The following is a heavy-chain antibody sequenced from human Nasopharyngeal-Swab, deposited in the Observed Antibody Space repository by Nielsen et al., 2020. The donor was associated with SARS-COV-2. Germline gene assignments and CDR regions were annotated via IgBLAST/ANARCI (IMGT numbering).Heavy chain of an antibody. J-gene: IGHJ4*02. CDR2: MNPNSGNT. CDR3: ARPTTSYSSGWSFPHDY. D-gene: IGHD6-19*01. Sequence: ASVKVSCKASGYTFISYDINWVRQATGQGLEWMGWMNPNSGNTGYAQKFQGRVTMTRNTSISTAYMELSSLRSEDTAVYYCARPTTSYSSGWSFPHDYWGQGTLVTVSS. V-gene: IGHV1-8*01. CDR1: GYTFISYD.